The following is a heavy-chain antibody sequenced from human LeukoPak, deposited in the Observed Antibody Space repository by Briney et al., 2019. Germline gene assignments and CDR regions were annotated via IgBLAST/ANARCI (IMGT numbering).Heavy chain of an antibody. J-gene: IGHJ4*02. CDR2: IKQDGSEK. CDR1: GFTFSSYW. Sequence: GGSLRLSCAASGFTFSSYWMSWVRQAPGKGLEWVANIKQDGSEKYYVDSVKGRFTISRDSAKNSLYLQMNSLRAEDTAVYYCARDRGYSYGRPFDYWGQGTLVTVSS. D-gene: IGHD5-18*01. CDR3: ARDRGYSYGRPFDY. V-gene: IGHV3-7*01.